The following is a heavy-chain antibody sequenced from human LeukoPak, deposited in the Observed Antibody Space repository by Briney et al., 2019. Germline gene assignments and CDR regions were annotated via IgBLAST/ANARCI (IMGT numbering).Heavy chain of an antibody. J-gene: IGHJ4*02. V-gene: IGHV3-9*01. CDR1: GFTFHDYA. CDR2: ISWNSGSI. D-gene: IGHD3-9*01. CDR3: AKFPYYDILTGYFDY. Sequence: PGRSLRLSCAASGFTFHDYAMHWVRQAPGKGLEWVSGISWNSGSIGYADSVKGRFTISRDNAKNSLYLQMNSLRAEDTALYYCAKFPYYDILTGYFDYWGQGTLVTVSS.